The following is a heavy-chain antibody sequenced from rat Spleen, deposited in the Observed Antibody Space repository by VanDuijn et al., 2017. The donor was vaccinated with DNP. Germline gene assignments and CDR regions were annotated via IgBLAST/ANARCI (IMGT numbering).Heavy chain of an antibody. CDR3: AVQLGVFDY. J-gene: IGHJ2*01. CDR2: INNAGST. V-gene: IGHV3-3*01. Sequence: EVQLQESGPGLVKPSQSLSLTCSVTGYSITSSYRWNWIRKFPGNELEWMGYINNAGSTNYNPSLKSRFSITRDTSKNQFFLQVNSVRNEDTATYYCAVQLGVFDYWGQGVMVIVSS. D-gene: IGHD4-4*01. CDR1: GYSITSSYR.